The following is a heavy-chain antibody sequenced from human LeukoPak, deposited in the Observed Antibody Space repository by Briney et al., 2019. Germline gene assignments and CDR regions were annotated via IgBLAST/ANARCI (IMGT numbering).Heavy chain of an antibody. CDR3: ARDHAVAGTSWFDP. V-gene: IGHV1-69*05. Sequence: SVKVSCKASGGTFSSYAISWVRQAPGQGLEWMGGIIPIFSTANYAQKFQGRVTITTDESTSTAYMELSSLRSEDTAVYYCARDHAVAGTSWFDPWGQGTLVTVSS. D-gene: IGHD6-19*01. CDR2: IIPIFSTA. CDR1: GGTFSSYA. J-gene: IGHJ5*02.